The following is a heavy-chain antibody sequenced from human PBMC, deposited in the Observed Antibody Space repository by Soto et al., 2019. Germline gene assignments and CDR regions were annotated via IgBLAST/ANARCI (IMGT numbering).Heavy chain of an antibody. D-gene: IGHD4-17*01. CDR3: ARHHVPLDYGDYVGRGYYYYYYYMDV. V-gene: IGHV4-39*01. CDR2: IYYSGST. J-gene: IGHJ6*03. Sequence: SETLSLTCTVSGGSISSSSYYWGWIRQPPGKGLEWIGSIYYSGSTYYNPSLKSRVTISVDTSKSKFSLKLSSVTAADTAVDYCARHHVPLDYGDYVGRGYYYYYYYMDVWGKGTTVTVSS. CDR1: GGSISSSSYY.